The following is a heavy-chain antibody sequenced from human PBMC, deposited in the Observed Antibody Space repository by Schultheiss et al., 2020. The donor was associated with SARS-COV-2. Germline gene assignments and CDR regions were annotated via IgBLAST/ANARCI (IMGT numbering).Heavy chain of an antibody. CDR1: GYTFTSYA. D-gene: IGHD3-3*01. J-gene: IGHJ3*02. Sequence: ASVKVSCKASGYTFTSYAMHWVRQAPGQRLEWMGWSNAGNGNTKYSQEFQGRVTITRDTSASTAYMELSSLRSEDMAVYYCARALALRFLEWSPWAFDIWGQGTMVTVSS. CDR3: ARALALRFLEWSPWAFDI. CDR2: SNAGNGNT. V-gene: IGHV1-3*02.